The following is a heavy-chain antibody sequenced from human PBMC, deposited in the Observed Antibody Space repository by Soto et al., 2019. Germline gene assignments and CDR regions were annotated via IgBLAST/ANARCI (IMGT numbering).Heavy chain of an antibody. CDR3: STWGRDGWYTGFF. V-gene: IGHV1-8*01. D-gene: IGHD6-19*01. CDR1: GYTFTDYA. J-gene: IGHJ4*02. Sequence: QVPLVQSGAEVKTPGASVKVSCKASGYTFTDYAINWVRQAPGQGLEWVGRMNPSSGKTDYAQNFQARVTMTRDTSISTAYLELSNLGYEDTAVFYCSTWGRDGWYTGFFWGQGTLVTVAS. CDR2: MNPSSGKT.